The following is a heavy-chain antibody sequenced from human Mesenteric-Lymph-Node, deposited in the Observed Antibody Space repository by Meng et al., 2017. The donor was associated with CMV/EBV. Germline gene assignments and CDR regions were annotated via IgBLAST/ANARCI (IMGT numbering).Heavy chain of an antibody. CDR2: FYYSGTT. CDR1: GVFISRITYY. CDR3: ARHSVDSGWGDVDY. V-gene: IGHV4-39*01. Sequence: SGVFISRITYYWGWIRPPPGKGLEWIGCFYYSGTTYYNPSLKSRLTISVDTTKNQFSLKLSSVTAADTAVYYCARHSVDSGWGDVDYWGQGALVTVSS. J-gene: IGHJ4*02. D-gene: IGHD6-19*01.